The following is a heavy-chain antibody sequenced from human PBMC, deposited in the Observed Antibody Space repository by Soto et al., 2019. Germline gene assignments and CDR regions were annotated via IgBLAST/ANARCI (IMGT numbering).Heavy chain of an antibody. V-gene: IGHV4-4*02. CDR3: ARDQYSSSWFFDH. J-gene: IGHJ5*02. Sequence: SETLSLTCDVSGDSTRNDHWWSWVRQPPRKRLEWIGEIYHNGDTNYIPSLKSRVTISVDKSKNQFSLKMESVTVADTAVYYCARDQYSSSWFFDHWGQGTLVTVS. CDR1: GDSTRNDHW. CDR2: IYHNGDT. D-gene: IGHD6-13*01.